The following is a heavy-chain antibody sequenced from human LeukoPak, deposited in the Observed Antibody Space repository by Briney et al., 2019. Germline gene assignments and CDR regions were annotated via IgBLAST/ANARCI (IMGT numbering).Heavy chain of an antibody. V-gene: IGHV4-59*01. D-gene: IGHD2-2*01. J-gene: IGHJ5*02. CDR1: GGSISSYY. Sequence: PSETLSLTSTVSGGSISSYYWSWIRQPPGKGLEWIGYIYYSGSTNYNPSLKSRVTISVDTSKNQFSLKLSSVTAADTAVYYCARVGYCSSTSCPGGFDPWGQGTLVTVSS. CDR3: ARVGYCSSTSCPGGFDP. CDR2: IYYSGST.